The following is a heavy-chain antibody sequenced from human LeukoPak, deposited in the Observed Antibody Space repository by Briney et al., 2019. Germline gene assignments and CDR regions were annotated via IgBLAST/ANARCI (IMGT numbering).Heavy chain of an antibody. J-gene: IGHJ4*02. CDR2: ISYDGSNK. V-gene: IGHV3-30*18. Sequence: PGRSLRLSCAASGFTFSSYGMHWVRQAPGKGLEWVAVISYDGSNKYYADSVKGRFTISRDNPKNTLYLQMTSLRAEDTAVYFCAKRGVVIRVILVGFHKEAYYFDSWGQGALVTVSS. CDR1: GFTFSSYG. D-gene: IGHD3-22*01. CDR3: AKRGVVIRVILVGFHKEAYYFDS.